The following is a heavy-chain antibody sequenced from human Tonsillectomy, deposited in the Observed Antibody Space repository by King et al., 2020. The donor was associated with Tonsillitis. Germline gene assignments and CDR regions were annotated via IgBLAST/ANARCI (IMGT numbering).Heavy chain of an antibody. CDR2: ISDDGSTK. V-gene: IGHV3-30-3*01. CDR1: GFIFSTYA. Sequence: VQLVESGGGVVQPGRSLRLSCTASGFIFSTYAIHWVRQAPGKGLEWVAVISDDGSTKYYADSVEGRFTISRDNSKKTLYLQMNSLRPEDTAVYYCSRDPHKYSTSWSYAFHIWGQGTMVTVSS. J-gene: IGHJ3*02. D-gene: IGHD6-13*01. CDR3: SRDPHKYSTSWSYAFHI.